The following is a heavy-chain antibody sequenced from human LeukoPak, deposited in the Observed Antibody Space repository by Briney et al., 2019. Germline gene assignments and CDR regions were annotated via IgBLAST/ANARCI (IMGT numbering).Heavy chain of an antibody. J-gene: IGHJ4*02. CDR1: GFTFSSYW. Sequence: PGGSLRLSCAASGFTFSSYWMSWVRQAPGKGLEWVANIKQEGSEKYYVDSVKGRFTISRDNAKNSLYLQMNSLRAEDTAVYYCAKQGLLEWLLWAFDYWGQGTLVTVSS. CDR2: IKQEGSEK. D-gene: IGHD3-3*01. CDR3: AKQGLLEWLLWAFDY. V-gene: IGHV3-7*03.